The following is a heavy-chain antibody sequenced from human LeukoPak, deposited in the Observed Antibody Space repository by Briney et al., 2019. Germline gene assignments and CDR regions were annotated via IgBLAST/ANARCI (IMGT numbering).Heavy chain of an antibody. CDR1: GYTFTGYY. CDR3: ATHATGTTWNFDY. J-gene: IGHJ4*02. V-gene: IGHV1-2*02. Sequence: ASVKVSCKASGYTFTGYYMHWVRQAPGQGLEWMGWINPNSGGTNYAQKFQGRVTMTRDTSISTAYMELSRLRSDDTAVYYCATHATGTTWNFDYWGQGTLVTVSS. CDR2: INPNSGGT. D-gene: IGHD1-1*01.